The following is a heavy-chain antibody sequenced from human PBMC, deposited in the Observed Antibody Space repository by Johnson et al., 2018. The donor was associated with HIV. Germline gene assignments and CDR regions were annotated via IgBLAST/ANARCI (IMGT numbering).Heavy chain of an antibody. D-gene: IGHD2-15*01. CDR1: GFTVSSNY. Sequence: VHLVESGGGLVQPGGSLRLSCAASGFTVSSNYMSWVRQAPGKGLEWVSVIYSGGSTYNADSVRGRFTISRDNSRNTVYLQMNSLRVEDTALYYCVRDTGYCSGGRCDDAFDIWGRGTIVTVSS. CDR3: VRDTGYCSGGRCDDAFDI. V-gene: IGHV3-66*01. J-gene: IGHJ3*02. CDR2: IYSGGST.